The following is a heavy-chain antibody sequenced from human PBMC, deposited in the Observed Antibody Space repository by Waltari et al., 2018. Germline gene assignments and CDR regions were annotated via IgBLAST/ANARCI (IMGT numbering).Heavy chain of an antibody. CDR2: IYHSGST. Sequence: QVQLQESGPGLVKPSETLSLTCTVSGYSISSGYYWGWIRQPPGKGLEWIGSIYHSGSTYYNPSLKGRVTRSVDTSKNQFSLKLSSVTAADTAVYYCARGHDFWSGSLLSHYYYYMDVWGKGTTVTISS. D-gene: IGHD3-3*01. J-gene: IGHJ6*03. CDR1: GYSISSGYY. V-gene: IGHV4-38-2*02. CDR3: ARGHDFWSGSLLSHYYYYMDV.